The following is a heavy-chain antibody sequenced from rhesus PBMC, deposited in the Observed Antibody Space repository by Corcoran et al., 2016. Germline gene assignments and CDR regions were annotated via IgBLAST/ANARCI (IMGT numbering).Heavy chain of an antibody. D-gene: IGHD3-3*01. CDR3: ARGYIWTAPYDD. V-gene: IGHV4-165*01. J-gene: IGHJ4*01. CDR2: IGSSSGST. CDR1: GVSISGNL. Sequence: QVQLQESGTELVKPSDPLSLPGAVSGVSISGNLWTWLPPAPGKGLEWIGFIGSSSGSTNYNPSLKSRVTLSVDTSNNQFSLKLSSGTAADTAVYYCARGYIWTAPYDDWGQGVLVTVSS.